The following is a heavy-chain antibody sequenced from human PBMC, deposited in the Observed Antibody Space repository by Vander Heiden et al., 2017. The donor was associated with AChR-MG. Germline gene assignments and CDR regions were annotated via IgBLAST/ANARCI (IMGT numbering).Heavy chain of an antibody. Sequence: QVQLQQWGAGLLKPSETLSLTCAVYGGSFSGYYWSWIRQPPGKGLEWIGEINHSGSTNYNPSLKSRVTISVDTSKNQFSLKLSSVTAADTAVYYCARGQGNGVVAAWFDPWGQGTLVTVSS. CDR3: ARGQGNGVVAAWFDP. CDR2: INHSGST. J-gene: IGHJ5*02. D-gene: IGHD2-15*01. CDR1: GGSFSGYY. V-gene: IGHV4-34*01.